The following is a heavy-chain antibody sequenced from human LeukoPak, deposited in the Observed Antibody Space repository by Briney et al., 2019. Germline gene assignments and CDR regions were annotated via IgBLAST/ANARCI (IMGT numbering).Heavy chain of an antibody. J-gene: IGHJ4*02. V-gene: IGHV1-69*01. CDR2: IIPISGTV. D-gene: IGHD3-10*01. Sequence: LGASVKVSCKTSGGTFSNYGIGWVRQAPGQGLEWMGGIIPISGTVNYAQNLQGRVTFTADESTTTTYMELSSLRSDDTAVYYCARFDPGVHPGDCWGQGTLVTVSS. CDR3: ARFDPGVHPGDC. CDR1: GGTFSNYG.